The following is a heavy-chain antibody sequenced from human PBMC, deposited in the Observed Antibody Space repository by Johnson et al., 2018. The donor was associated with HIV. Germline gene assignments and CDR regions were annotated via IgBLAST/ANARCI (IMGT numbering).Heavy chain of an antibody. CDR3: ARDLGSGYNDAFDI. V-gene: IGHV3-11*01. J-gene: IGHJ3*02. D-gene: IGHD3-22*01. Sequence: QVQLVESGGGLVQSGGSLRLSCGASGFSVSNTYMSWIRQAPGKGLEWVSYIRSSGSTIYYADSVKGRFTISRDNAKNSLYLQMNSLRAEDTALYYCARDLGSGYNDAFDIWGQGTMVTISS. CDR1: GFSVSNTY. CDR2: IRSSGSTI.